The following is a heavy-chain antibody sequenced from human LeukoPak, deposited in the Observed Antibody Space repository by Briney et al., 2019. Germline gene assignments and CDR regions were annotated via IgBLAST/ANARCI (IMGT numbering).Heavy chain of an antibody. CDR1: GYSISSGYY. CDR3: ARDAEQWLPLWYFDL. D-gene: IGHD6-19*01. CDR2: IYHSGST. V-gene: IGHV4-38-2*02. J-gene: IGHJ2*01. Sequence: SETLSLTCAVSGYSISSGYYWGWIRQPPGKGLEWIGSIYHSGSTYYNLSLKSRVTISVDTSKNQFSLKLSSVTAADTAVYYCARDAEQWLPLWYFDLWGRGTLVTVSS.